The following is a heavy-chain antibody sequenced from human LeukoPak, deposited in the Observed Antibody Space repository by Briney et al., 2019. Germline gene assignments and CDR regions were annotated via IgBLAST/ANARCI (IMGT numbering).Heavy chain of an antibody. J-gene: IGHJ4*02. Sequence: GGSLRLSCAASGLTFSSYSMNWVRQAPGKGLEWVSYISSSSSTIYYADSVKGRFTISRDNAKNSLYLQMNSLRDEGTAVYYCARARASGRSGFDYWGQGTLVTVSP. D-gene: IGHD2-15*01. CDR1: GLTFSSYS. CDR2: ISSSSSTI. V-gene: IGHV3-48*02. CDR3: ARARASGRSGFDY.